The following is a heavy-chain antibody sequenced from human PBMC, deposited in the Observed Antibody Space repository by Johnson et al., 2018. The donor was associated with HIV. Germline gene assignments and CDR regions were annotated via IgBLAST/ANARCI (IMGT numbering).Heavy chain of an antibody. CDR2: IQFDGSHK. J-gene: IGHJ3*02. V-gene: IGHV3-30*02. CDR3: AKGLAAFFAFDI. Sequence: QVHLVESGGGVVQPGGSLRLSCAASGFTFSSYGMHWVRQAPGKGLEWVTFIQFDGSHKYSADFVKGRFTISRDTSKKSVFLQMNSLRAEDTAVYYCAKGLAAFFAFDIWGQGTMVTVSS. D-gene: IGHD3-3*01. CDR1: GFTFSSYG.